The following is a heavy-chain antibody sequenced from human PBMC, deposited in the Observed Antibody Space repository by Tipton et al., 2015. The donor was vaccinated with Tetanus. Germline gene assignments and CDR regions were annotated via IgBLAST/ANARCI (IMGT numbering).Heavy chain of an antibody. CDR3: AREMGTVFGACDI. V-gene: IGHV5-51*01. CDR2: IFPGDSNT. D-gene: IGHD5-24*01. CDR1: GYRFTSYW. Sequence: QSGPEVNKPGESLKISCKGSGYRFTSYWIVWVRQMPGKGLEWMGIIFPGDSNTRYSPSFQGQVTISADKSSSTAYLQWSSLKASDTARYDCAREMGTVFGACDIWGRGTMVTVSS. J-gene: IGHJ3*02.